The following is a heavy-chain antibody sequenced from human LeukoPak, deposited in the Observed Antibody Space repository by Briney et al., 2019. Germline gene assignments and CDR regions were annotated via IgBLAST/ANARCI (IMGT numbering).Heavy chain of an antibody. V-gene: IGHV1-2*02. CDR3: ARDLRIAAAGTYYYYYMDV. J-gene: IGHJ6*03. Sequence: GASVKVSCKASGYTFTGYYMHWVRQAPGQGLEWMGWINPNSGGTNYAQKFQGRVTMTRDTSISTAYMELSRLRSDDTAVYYCARDLRIAAAGTYYYYYMDVWGKGTTVTVSS. CDR2: INPNSGGT. D-gene: IGHD6-13*01. CDR1: GYTFTGYY.